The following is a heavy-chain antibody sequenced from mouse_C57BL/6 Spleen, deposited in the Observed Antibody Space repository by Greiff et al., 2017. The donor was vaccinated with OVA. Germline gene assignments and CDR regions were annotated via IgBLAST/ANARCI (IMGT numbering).Heavy chain of an antibody. CDR1: GYTFTSYW. CDR2: IDPSDSET. J-gene: IGHJ4*01. CDR3: ARDYDYDNYYAMDY. V-gene: IGHV1-52*01. Sequence: VQLQQPGAELVRPGSSVKLSCKASGYTFTSYWMHWVKQRPIQGLEWIGNIDPSDSETHYNQKFKDKATLTVDKSSSTAYMQLSSLTSEDSAVYYCARDYDYDNYYAMDYWGQGTSVTVSS. D-gene: IGHD2-4*01.